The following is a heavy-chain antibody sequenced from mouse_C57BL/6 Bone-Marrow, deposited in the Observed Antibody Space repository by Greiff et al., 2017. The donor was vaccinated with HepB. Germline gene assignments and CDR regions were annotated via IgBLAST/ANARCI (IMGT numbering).Heavy chain of an antibody. CDR3: ARHEEAYYYGSSSWYFEV. J-gene: IGHJ1*03. CDR1: GYTFTEYT. V-gene: IGHV1-62-2*01. CDR2: FYPGSGSI. Sequence: QVQLQQSGAELVKPGASVKLSCKASGYTFTEYTIHWVKQRSGQGLEWIGWFYPGSGSIKYNEKFKDKATLTADKSSSTVYMELSRLTSEDSAVYFCARHEEAYYYGSSSWYFEVWGTGTTVTVSS. D-gene: IGHD1-1*01.